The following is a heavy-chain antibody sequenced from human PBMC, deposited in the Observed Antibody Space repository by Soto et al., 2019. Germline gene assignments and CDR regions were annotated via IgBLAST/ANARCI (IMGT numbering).Heavy chain of an antibody. CDR1: GFTCSSYW. V-gene: IGHV3-74*01. Sequence: GGSLRLSCAAAGFTCSSYWMHWVRQAPGKGLVWVSRINSDGSSTSYADSVKGRFTISRDNAKNTLYLQMNSLRAEDTAVYYCARCGPAPRYCSGGSCYSLFYYYYGMDVWGQGTTVTVSS. CDR2: INSDGSST. CDR3: ARCGPAPRYCSGGSCYSLFYYYYGMDV. D-gene: IGHD2-15*01. J-gene: IGHJ6*02.